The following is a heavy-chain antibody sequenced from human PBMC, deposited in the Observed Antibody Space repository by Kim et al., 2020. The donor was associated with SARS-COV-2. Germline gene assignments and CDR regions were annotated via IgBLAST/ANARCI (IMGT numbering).Heavy chain of an antibody. CDR2: ISSSSSYI. J-gene: IGHJ4*02. Sequence: GGSLRLSCAASGFTFSSYSMNWVRQAPGKGLEWVSSISSSSSYIYYADSVKGRFTISRDNAKNSLYLQMNSLRAEDTAVYYCARDPADIVVVPAGDYWGQGTLVTVSS. D-gene: IGHD2-2*01. CDR3: ARDPADIVVVPAGDY. V-gene: IGHV3-21*01. CDR1: GFTFSSYS.